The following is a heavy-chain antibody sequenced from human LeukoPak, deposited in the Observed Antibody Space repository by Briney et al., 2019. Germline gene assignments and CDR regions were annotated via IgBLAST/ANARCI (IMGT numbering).Heavy chain of an antibody. J-gene: IGHJ4*02. V-gene: IGHV1-69*05. Sequence: SVKVSCKASGGTFSSYAISWVRQAPGQGLEWMGGIIPIFGTANYAQKLQGRVTMTTDTSTSTAYMELRSLRSDDTAVYYCARDRAFSSSWYEWGQGTLVTVSS. CDR3: ARDRAFSSSWYE. D-gene: IGHD6-13*01. CDR1: GGTFSSYA. CDR2: IIPIFGTA.